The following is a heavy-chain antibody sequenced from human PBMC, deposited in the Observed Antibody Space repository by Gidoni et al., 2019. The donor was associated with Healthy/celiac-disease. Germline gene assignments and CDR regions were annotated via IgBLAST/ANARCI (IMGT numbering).Heavy chain of an antibody. Sequence: EVQLLESGGGLVQPGGSLRLSCAAPGFTFSSYAMSWVRQAPGKGLEWVSAISGSGGSTYYADSVKGRFTISRDNSKNTLYLQMNSLRAEDTAVYYCAKDEEGWQQLRNYWGQGTLVTVSS. V-gene: IGHV3-23*01. CDR1: GFTFSSYA. CDR3: AKDEEGWQQLRNY. J-gene: IGHJ4*02. CDR2: ISGSGGST. D-gene: IGHD6-13*01.